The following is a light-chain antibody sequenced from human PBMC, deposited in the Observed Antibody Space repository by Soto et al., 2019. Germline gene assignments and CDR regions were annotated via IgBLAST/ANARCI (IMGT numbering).Light chain of an antibody. CDR2: YAS. V-gene: IGKV3-20*01. CDR3: QQFGSSPRT. Sequence: EIELTQSPGTLSLSPGERATLSCRASQSVVRNSLTWYQQKPGQPPRLLFYYASNRATGIPDRFSGSGSGTDFTLTISRLEPEDSAVYYCQQFGSSPRTFGQGTRVEIK. CDR1: QSVVRNS. J-gene: IGKJ1*01.